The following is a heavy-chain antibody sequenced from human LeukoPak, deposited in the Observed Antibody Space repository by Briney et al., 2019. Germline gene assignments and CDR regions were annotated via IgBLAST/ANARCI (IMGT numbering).Heavy chain of an antibody. D-gene: IGHD3-10*01. CDR2: ISSDGNIT. CDR1: GFTFSSYW. CDR3: GREQKTADSGYFDY. V-gene: IGHV3-74*01. J-gene: IGHJ4*02. Sequence: GGSLRLSCAASGFTFSSYWMHWVRQVPGKGLVWVSHISSDGNITTYADSVKGRFTISRDNTQNTLYLQMDSLRAEDTAVYYCGREQKTADSGYFDYWGQGTLVTVSS.